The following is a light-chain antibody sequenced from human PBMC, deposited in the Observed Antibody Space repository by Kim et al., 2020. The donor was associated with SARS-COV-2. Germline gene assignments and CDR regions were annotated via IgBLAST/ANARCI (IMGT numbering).Light chain of an antibody. CDR1: SSTIGINT. V-gene: IGLV1-44*01. CDR2: SNN. J-gene: IGLJ1*01. CDR3: AAWDVSLNVYV. Sequence: GQKATSSCSGPSSTIGINTVDWYQDLPETAPKLLIYSNNRRPSGVPDGFSGSKSGTSASLAISGLQSEDEADYYCAAWDVSLNVYVFGTGTKVTVL.